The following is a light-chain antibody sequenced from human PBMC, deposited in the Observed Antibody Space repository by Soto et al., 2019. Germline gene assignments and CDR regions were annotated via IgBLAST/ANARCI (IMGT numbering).Light chain of an antibody. CDR1: QSVSSSY. CDR3: QQYDSSPPCT. V-gene: IGKV3-20*01. J-gene: IGKJ1*01. Sequence: EIVLTQSPGTLSLSPGERATLSCRASQSVSSSYLAWYQQKPGQAPRLLIYGASSRATGIPDRFSGSGSGTAFTLPISRLEPEDVVVDYCQQYDSSPPCTFGQGTKVEIK. CDR2: GAS.